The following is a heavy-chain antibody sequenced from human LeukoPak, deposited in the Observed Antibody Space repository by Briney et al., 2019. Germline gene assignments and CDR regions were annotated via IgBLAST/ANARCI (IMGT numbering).Heavy chain of an antibody. J-gene: IGHJ6*03. CDR1: GFTFSSYW. D-gene: IGHD6-13*01. CDR2: INSDGSST. V-gene: IGHV3-74*01. Sequence: GGSLRLSCAASGFTFSSYWMHWVRQAPGKGLVWVSRINSDGSSTSYADSVKGRFTISRDNAKNTLYLQMNSLRAEDTAVYYCARGGGIAGDYYYYTDVWGKGTTVTVSS. CDR3: ARGGGIAGDYYYYTDV.